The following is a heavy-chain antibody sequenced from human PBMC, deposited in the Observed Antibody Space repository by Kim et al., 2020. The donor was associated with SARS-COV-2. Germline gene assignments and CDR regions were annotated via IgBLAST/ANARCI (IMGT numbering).Heavy chain of an antibody. CDR2: INHSGST. CDR1: GGSFSGYY. J-gene: IGHJ4*02. CDR3: ARSRRVTAIRTFDY. Sequence: SETLSLTCAVYGGSFSGYYWSWIRQPPGKGLEWIGEINHSGSTNYNPSLKSRVTISVDTSKNQFSLKLSSVTAADTAVYYCARSRRVTAIRTFDYWGQGTLVTVSS. D-gene: IGHD2-21*02. V-gene: IGHV4-34*01.